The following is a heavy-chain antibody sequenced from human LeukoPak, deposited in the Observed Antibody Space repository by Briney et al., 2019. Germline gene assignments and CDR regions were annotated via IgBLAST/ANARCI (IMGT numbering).Heavy chain of an antibody. CDR3: TRDQTPYY. CDR1: RFTFSSYG. CDR2: IASETYGGAA. V-gene: IGHV3-49*04. J-gene: IGHJ4*02. Sequence: GGSLRLSCAASRFTFSSYGMHWVRQAPGKGLEWVGFIASETYGGAAEYAASVKGRFTISRGDSKSIAYLQMNSLKTEDTAVYYCTRDQTPYYWGQGTLVTVSS.